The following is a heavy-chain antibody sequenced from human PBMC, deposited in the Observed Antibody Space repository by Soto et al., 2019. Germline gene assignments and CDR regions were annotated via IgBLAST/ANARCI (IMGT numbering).Heavy chain of an antibody. D-gene: IGHD3-22*01. V-gene: IGHV1-2*02. CDR1: GYTFTGNY. Sequence: ASVKVSCKASGYTFTGNYMHWVRQAPGQGLEWMGWINPRNGATKYAQHFQGRVTLTWDTSITTAYMDLSRLRSDDTAVYYCARGFSSEEAFDIWGQGTMVTVSS. CDR2: INPRNGAT. CDR3: ARGFSSEEAFDI. J-gene: IGHJ3*02.